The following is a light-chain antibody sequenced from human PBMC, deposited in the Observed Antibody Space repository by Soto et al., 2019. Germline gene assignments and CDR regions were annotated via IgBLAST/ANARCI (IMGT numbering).Light chain of an antibody. CDR1: QGIRND. V-gene: IGKV1-6*01. CDR2: GTS. J-gene: IGKJ1*01. CDR3: LQDHNYPLT. Sequence: AIQMTQSPSSLSASVGDRVTITCRASQGIRNDLGWYQQQPGKAPKVLIYGTSSLHSGVPSRFSGSGSGTDFTLPISSLQPEDFATYYCLQDHNYPLTFGQGTKVEVK.